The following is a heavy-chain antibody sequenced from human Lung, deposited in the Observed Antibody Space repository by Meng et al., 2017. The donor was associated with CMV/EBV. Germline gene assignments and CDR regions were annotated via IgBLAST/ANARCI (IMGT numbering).Heavy chain of an antibody. V-gene: IGHV4-34*01. CDR1: GGSFSGHY. CDR2: IYHTGVT. D-gene: IGHD2-2*01. Sequence: SXTXSLXSGAYGGSFSGHYRSWIRQSPGKGLEWIGEIYHTGVTNYHPSLKSRVTISLDTSKMQFSLKLTSVTAADTAVYYCATSPDGPAGFDYWGQGVLVTVSS. J-gene: IGHJ4*02. CDR3: ATSPDGPAGFDY.